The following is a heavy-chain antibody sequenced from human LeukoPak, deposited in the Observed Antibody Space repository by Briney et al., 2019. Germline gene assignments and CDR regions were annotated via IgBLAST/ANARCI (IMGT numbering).Heavy chain of an antibody. CDR1: GFTFSSYG. J-gene: IGHJ5*02. Sequence: GGSLRLSCVASGFTFSSYGMHWVREAPGKGMEWVAFIRYDGSNKYYADSVKGRFTISRDNSKNTLYLQMNSLRAEDTAVYYCPKDLYQQQLVPNWFDPWGQGTLVTVSS. CDR2: IRYDGSNK. V-gene: IGHV3-30*02. D-gene: IGHD6-13*01. CDR3: PKDLYQQQLVPNWFDP.